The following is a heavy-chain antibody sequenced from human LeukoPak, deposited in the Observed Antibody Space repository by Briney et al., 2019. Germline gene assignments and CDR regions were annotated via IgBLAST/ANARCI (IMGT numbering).Heavy chain of an antibody. V-gene: IGHV3-66*01. CDR1: GFTVSSNY. CDR3: ARWVAAAGHDAFDI. Sequence: GGSLRLSCAASGFTVSSNYMSWVRQAPGKGLEWASVIYSGGSTYYADSVKGRFTISRDNSKNTLYLQMNSLRAEDTAVYYCARWVAAAGHDAFDIWGQGTMVTVSS. J-gene: IGHJ3*02. D-gene: IGHD6-13*01. CDR2: IYSGGST.